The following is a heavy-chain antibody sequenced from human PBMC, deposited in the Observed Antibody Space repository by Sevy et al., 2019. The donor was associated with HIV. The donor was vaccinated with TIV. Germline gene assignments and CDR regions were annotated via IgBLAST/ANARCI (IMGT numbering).Heavy chain of an antibody. J-gene: IGHJ4*02. Sequence: GGSLRLSCAASGFSFSMFGVSWVRQAPGKGLQWVSTFSGRDGTTYYADSVKGSFTVSRDNSKKPVYLQMSSLRDDDTAVYYCATGRQWISGRFGTYFDYWGQGILVTVSS. D-gene: IGHD5-12*01. CDR3: ATGRQWISGRFGTYFDY. CDR1: GFSFSMFG. V-gene: IGHV3-23*01. CDR2: FSGRDGTT.